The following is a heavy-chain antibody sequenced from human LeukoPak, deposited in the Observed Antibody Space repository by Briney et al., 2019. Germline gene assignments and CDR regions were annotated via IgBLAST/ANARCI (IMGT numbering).Heavy chain of an antibody. V-gene: IGHV4-30-4*08. D-gene: IGHD3-22*01. Sequence: SETLSPTCTVSGGSIRSGDYYWSWIRQPPGKGLEWIGYIYYSGSTYYNPSLKSRVTISVDTSKNQFSLKLSSVTAADTAVYYCAREDDSSGYFDYWGQGTLVTVSS. CDR2: IYYSGST. CDR3: AREDDSSGYFDY. CDR1: GGSIRSGDYY. J-gene: IGHJ4*02.